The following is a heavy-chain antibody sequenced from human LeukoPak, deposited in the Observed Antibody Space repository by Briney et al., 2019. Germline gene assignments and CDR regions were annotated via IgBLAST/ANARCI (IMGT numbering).Heavy chain of an antibody. Sequence: SETLSLTCTVSGGSISSSSYYWGWIRQPPGKGLEWIGSIYYSGSTYYNPSLRSRVTISVDTSKNQFSLKLSSVTAADTAVYYCARTPFTVPYYFDYWGQGTLVTVSS. CDR1: GGSISSSSYY. V-gene: IGHV4-39*01. J-gene: IGHJ4*02. D-gene: IGHD4-11*01. CDR3: ARTPFTVPYYFDY. CDR2: IYYSGST.